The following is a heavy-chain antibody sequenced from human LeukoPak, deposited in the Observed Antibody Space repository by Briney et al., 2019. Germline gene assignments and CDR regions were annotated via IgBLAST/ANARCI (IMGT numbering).Heavy chain of an antibody. J-gene: IGHJ4*02. CDR1: GFTFGSYW. V-gene: IGHV3-74*01. D-gene: IGHD1-1*01. Sequence: PGGSLRLSCAASGFTFGSYWMHWVRHAPGKGLVWVSRINSDGRSTSYADSVKGRFTISRDNAKNTLYLQMSSLRAEDTAVYYCARDLQILSHYYFDQWGQGTLVTVSS. CDR3: ARDLQILSHYYFDQ. CDR2: INSDGRST.